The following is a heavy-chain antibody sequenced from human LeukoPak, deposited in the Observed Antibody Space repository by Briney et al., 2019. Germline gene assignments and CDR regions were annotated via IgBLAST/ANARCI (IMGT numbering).Heavy chain of an antibody. CDR1: GYTLTELS. Sequence: ASVKVSCKVSGYTLTELSMHWVRQAPGKGLEWMGGFDPEDGETIYAQKFQGRVTMTEDTSTDTAYMELSSLRSEDTAVYYCATDPPIAAATKSYYFDYWGQGTLVTVSS. D-gene: IGHD6-13*01. J-gene: IGHJ4*02. CDR3: ATDPPIAAATKSYYFDY. CDR2: FDPEDGET. V-gene: IGHV1-24*01.